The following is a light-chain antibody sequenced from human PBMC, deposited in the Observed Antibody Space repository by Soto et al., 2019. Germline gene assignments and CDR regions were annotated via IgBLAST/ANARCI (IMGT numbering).Light chain of an antibody. CDR1: QDITNF. CDR2: DAS. CDR3: QQFDDVPYS. J-gene: IGKJ2*03. Sequence: DIQMTQSPSSLSASVGDRVTITCQASQDITNFLNWYQQKPGKAPKLLIYDASSLQTGVPSRLSGSGSGTDFSFTISSLQAEDIATYYCQQFDDVPYSFGQGTKVAIK. V-gene: IGKV1-33*01.